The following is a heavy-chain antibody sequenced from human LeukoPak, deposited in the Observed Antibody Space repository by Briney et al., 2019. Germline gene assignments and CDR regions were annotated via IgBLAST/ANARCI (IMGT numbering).Heavy chain of an antibody. CDR1: GYTFIGYY. CDR3: ARSPHILTGENFDY. CDR2: INPKHGDT. Sequence: GASVKVSCKASGYTFIGYYMHWVRQAPGQGLEWMGWINPKHGDTNYAQKFQDRVSMTRDTSIRTAYMHLSRLRSADTAVYYCARSPHILTGENFDYWGQGTLLTVSS. D-gene: IGHD3-9*01. V-gene: IGHV1-2*02. J-gene: IGHJ4*02.